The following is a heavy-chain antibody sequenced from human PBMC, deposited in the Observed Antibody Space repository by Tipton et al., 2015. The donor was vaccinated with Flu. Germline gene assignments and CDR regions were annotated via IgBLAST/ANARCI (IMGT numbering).Heavy chain of an antibody. J-gene: IGHJ4*02. D-gene: IGHD3-3*01. CDR1: GFTFSSYG. Sequence: SLRLSCAASGFTFSSYGMHWVRQAPGKGLEWVAVIWYDGSNKYYADSVKGRFTISRDNAKNSLYLQMNSLRAEDTAVYYCARVDDFWSGYSNFDYWGQGTLVTVSS. V-gene: IGHV3-33*01. CDR2: IWYDGSNK. CDR3: ARVDDFWSGYSNFDY.